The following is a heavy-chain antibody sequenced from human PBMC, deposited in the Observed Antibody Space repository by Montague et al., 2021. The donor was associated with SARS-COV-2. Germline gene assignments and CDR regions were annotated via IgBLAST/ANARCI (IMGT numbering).Heavy chain of an antibody. CDR1: GHSVNTGGYY. V-gene: IGHV4-31*03. CDR3: ARAVVTNYNFWSGYSRVPDANWFDP. CDR2: IYYSGTT. J-gene: IGHJ5*02. D-gene: IGHD3-3*01. Sequence: TLSLICTVSGHSVNTGGYYWSWIRQLPGKGLEWIGYIYYSGTTSYNPSLQSRLIISVDTSKNQFSLSLTSVTAADTAVYYCARAVVTNYNFWSGYSRVPDANWFDPWGQGTLVTVSS.